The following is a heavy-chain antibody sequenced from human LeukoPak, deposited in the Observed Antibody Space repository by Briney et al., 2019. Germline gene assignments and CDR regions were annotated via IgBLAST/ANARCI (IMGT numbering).Heavy chain of an antibody. D-gene: IGHD3-10*01. CDR1: GFTFSSYS. CDR2: ISSSSSTI. J-gene: IGHJ4*02. Sequence: RGSLRLSCAASGFTFSSYSMNWVCQAPGKGLEWVSYISSSSSTIYYADSVKGRFTISRDNAKNSLYLQMSSLRAEDTAVYYCARDGIWFGELWDGSYYYWGQGTLVTVSS. V-gene: IGHV3-48*01. CDR3: ARDGIWFGELWDGSYYY.